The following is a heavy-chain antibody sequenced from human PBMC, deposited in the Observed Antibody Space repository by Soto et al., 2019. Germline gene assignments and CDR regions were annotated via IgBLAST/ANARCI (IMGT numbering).Heavy chain of an antibody. J-gene: IGHJ4*02. D-gene: IGHD3-22*01. Sequence: SVKVSCKASGGTFSSYAISWVRQAPGQGLEWMGGIIPIFGTANYAQKFQGRVTITADESTSTAYMELSSLRSEDTAVYYCARANTYYYDSSGYYGFAYWGQGTLVTVSS. V-gene: IGHV1-69*13. CDR2: IIPIFGTA. CDR3: ARANTYYYDSSGYYGFAY. CDR1: GGTFSSYA.